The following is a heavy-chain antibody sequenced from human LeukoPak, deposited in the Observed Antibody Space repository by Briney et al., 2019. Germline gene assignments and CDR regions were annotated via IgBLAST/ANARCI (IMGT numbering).Heavy chain of an antibody. J-gene: IGHJ3*02. V-gene: IGHV3-30*03. D-gene: IGHD2-21*02. CDR3: ALSKSVVTGAFDI. CDR1: GFTFSSYG. CDR2: ISYDGSNK. Sequence: GGSLRLSCAASGFTFSSYGMHWVRQAPGKGLEWVAVISYDGSNKYYADSVKGRFTISRDNSKNTLYLQMNSLRAEDTAVYYCALSKSVVTGAFDIWGQGTMVTVSS.